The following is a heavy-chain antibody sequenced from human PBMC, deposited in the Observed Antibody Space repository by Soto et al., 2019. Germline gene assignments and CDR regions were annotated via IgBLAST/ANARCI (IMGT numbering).Heavy chain of an antibody. V-gene: IGHV4-4*07. D-gene: IGHD3-3*01. J-gene: IGHJ6*02. CDR1: GGSISSYY. Sequence: SETLSLTCTVSGGSISSYYWSWIRQPAGKGLEWIGRIYTSGSTNYNPSLKSRVTMSVDTSKNQFSLKLSSVTAADTAVYYCARDLSITIFGVVIPPVDYYYGMDVWGQGTTVT. CDR2: IYTSGST. CDR3: ARDLSITIFGVVIPPVDYYYGMDV.